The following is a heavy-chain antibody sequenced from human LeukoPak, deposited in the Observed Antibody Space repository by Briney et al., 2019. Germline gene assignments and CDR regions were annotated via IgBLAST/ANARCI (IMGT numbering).Heavy chain of an antibody. D-gene: IGHD2-2*01. Sequence: GGSLRLSCAASGFIFSSYAMSWVRQAPGKGLEWVSAISGSGGSTYYADSVKGRFTISRDNSKNTLYLQMNSLRAEDTAVYYCAKGAQEYCSSTSCYYYYYGMDVWGQGTTVTVSS. CDR2: ISGSGGST. CDR1: GFIFSSYA. J-gene: IGHJ6*02. V-gene: IGHV3-23*01. CDR3: AKGAQEYCSSTSCYYYYYGMDV.